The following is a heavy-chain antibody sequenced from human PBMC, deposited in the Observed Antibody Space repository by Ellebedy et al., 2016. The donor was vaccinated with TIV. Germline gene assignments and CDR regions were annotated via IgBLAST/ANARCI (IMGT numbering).Heavy chain of an antibody. Sequence: PGGSLRLSCAASGFTFSSYAMSWVRQAPGKGLEWVSSISGSGGRTYYAGSVKGRFTISRDNSKNTLNLRMNSMRAEDTAVYYCARGPFMNTFGGVIMDVWGQGTTVTVSS. CDR2: ISGSGGRT. D-gene: IGHD3-16*02. CDR1: GFTFSSYA. CDR3: ARGPFMNTFGGVIMDV. V-gene: IGHV3-23*01. J-gene: IGHJ6*02.